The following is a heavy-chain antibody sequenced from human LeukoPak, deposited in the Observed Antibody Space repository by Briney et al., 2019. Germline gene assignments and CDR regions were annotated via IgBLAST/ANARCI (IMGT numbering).Heavy chain of an antibody. CDR1: GGSISSDF. CDR2: VYNTGRT. V-gene: IGHV4-59*01. J-gene: IGHJ4*02. D-gene: IGHD5-12*01. CDR3: ARAVGDSGYGRYFDY. Sequence: SQTLSLTCTASGGSISSDFWSWIRQPPGKGLEWIGNVYNTGRTNYNPSLESRVTISVDTSKNQFSLRLSSVTAADTAVYYCARAVGDSGYGRYFDYWGQGTLVAVSS.